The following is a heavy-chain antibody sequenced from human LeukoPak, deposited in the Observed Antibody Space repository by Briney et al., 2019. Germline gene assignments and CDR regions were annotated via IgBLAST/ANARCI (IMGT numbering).Heavy chain of an antibody. D-gene: IGHD6-13*01. CDR2: ISPDGSTT. CDR3: VRGSSTWSPLGDY. V-gene: IGHV3-74*01. J-gene: IGHJ4*02. Sequence: GGSLRLSCAASGFTFSTYWMHWVRQAPGQGPVWVSRISPDGSTTTYADSVRGRFSISRDNAKNTLYMQMNSLRVDDTAVYYCVRGSSTWSPLGDYWDQGTLVTVST. CDR1: GFTFSTYW.